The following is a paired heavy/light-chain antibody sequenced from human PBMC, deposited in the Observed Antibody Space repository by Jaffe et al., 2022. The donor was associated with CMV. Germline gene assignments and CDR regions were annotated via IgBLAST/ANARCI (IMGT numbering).Heavy chain of an antibody. CDR2: IGPYNGYT. V-gene: IGHV1-18*01. D-gene: IGHD2-8*01. CDR1: GYTFSNYG. CDR3: ARLFCTNGVCYTGWFDP. Sequence: QVQLVQSGPEVKKPGASVKVSCKASGYTFSNYGVTWVRQAPGQGLEWMGWIGPYNGYTNYAHKFQGRVTMTTDTSTSTAYMELRTLTSDDTAMYYCARLFCTNGVCYTGWFDPWGQGTLVTVSS. J-gene: IGHJ5*02.
Light chain of an antibody. CDR1: SSDVGGYNY. CDR2: DVT. CDR3: TSYTTSSTWV. Sequence: QSALTQPASVSGSPGQSITISCTGTSSDVGGYNYVSWYQQHPGKAPKLMISDVTNRPSGVSNRFSGSKSGNTASLTISGLQAEDEADYHCTSYTTSSTWVFGGGTKLTVL. V-gene: IGLV2-14*03. J-gene: IGLJ3*02.